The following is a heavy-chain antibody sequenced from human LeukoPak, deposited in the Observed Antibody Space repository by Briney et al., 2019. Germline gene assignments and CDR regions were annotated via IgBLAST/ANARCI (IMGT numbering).Heavy chain of an antibody. Sequence: PSETLSLTCAVYGGSFSGYYWSWIRQPPGKGLEWIGEINHSGSTNYNPSLKSRVTISVDTSKNQFSLKLSSVTAADTAVYYCARHSAALNYYYYGMDVWGQGTTVTVSS. D-gene: IGHD2-2*01. CDR1: GGSFSGYY. V-gene: IGHV4-34*01. CDR2: INHSGST. CDR3: ARHSAALNYYYYGMDV. J-gene: IGHJ6*02.